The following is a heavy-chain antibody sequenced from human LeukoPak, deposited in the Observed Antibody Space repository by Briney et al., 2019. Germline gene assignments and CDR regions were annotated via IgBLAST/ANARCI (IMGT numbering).Heavy chain of an antibody. D-gene: IGHD3-9*01. CDR1: GYTFTSYG. J-gene: IGHJ4*02. Sequence: ASVTVSCKASGYTFTSYGISWVRQAPGQGLEWMGWISAYNGNTNYAQKLQGRATMTTDTSTSTAYMELRGLRSDDTAVYYCARDQAATNTQVRFCLDWGQGTLVTVSS. CDR2: ISAYNGNT. CDR3: ARDQAATNTQVRFCLD. V-gene: IGHV1-18*01.